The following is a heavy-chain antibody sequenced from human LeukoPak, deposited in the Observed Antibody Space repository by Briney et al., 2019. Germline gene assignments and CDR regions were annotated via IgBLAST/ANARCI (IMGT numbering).Heavy chain of an antibody. CDR3: AKISDSGGFFYGGAFDI. V-gene: IGHV3-30*18. Sequence: GGSLRLSCAASGFTFSTYAMHWVRQAPGKGLEWVAVISYDGSYKYYADSVKGRFSISRDDSKKTLYLQMNSLRADDTAVYYCAKISDSGGFFYGGAFDIWGQGTMVTVSS. CDR1: GFTFSTYA. CDR2: ISYDGSYK. J-gene: IGHJ3*02. D-gene: IGHD3-22*01.